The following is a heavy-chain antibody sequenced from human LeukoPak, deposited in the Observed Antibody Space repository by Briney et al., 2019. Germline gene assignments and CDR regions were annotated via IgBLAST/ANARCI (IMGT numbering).Heavy chain of an antibody. CDR3: ARDRDYYDTSGYYPPDY. V-gene: IGHV3-30*03. CDR1: GFVFSGYG. CDR2: ISYDGSNK. Sequence: GGSLRLSCAASGFVFSGYGMHWVRQAPGKGLEWVAVISYDGSNKYYADSVKGRFTISRDNSNNTLYLQMNSLRAEDTAVYYCARDRDYYDTSGYYPPDYWGQGTLVTVSS. D-gene: IGHD3-22*01. J-gene: IGHJ4*02.